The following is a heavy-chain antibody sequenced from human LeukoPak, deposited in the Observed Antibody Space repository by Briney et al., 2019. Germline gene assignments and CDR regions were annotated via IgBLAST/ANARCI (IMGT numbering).Heavy chain of an antibody. D-gene: IGHD6-13*01. CDR1: GFTFSSYG. V-gene: IGHV3-30*02. Sequence: GGSLRLSCAVSGFTFSSYGMHWVRQAPGKGLEWVAFIRYDGSNKYYADSVKGRFTISRDNSKNTLYLQMNSLRAEDTAVYYCAKERSGGTEGDAFDIWGQGTMVAVSS. CDR2: IRYDGSNK. J-gene: IGHJ3*02. CDR3: AKERSGGTEGDAFDI.